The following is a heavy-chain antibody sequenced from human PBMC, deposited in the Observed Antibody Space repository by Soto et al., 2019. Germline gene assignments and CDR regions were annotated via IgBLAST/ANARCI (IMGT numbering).Heavy chain of an antibody. V-gene: IGHV3-23*01. J-gene: IGHJ4*02. D-gene: IGHD2-21*01. CDR1: RFTFSSYA. CDR2: ISVSGGST. CDR3: AKDAVYNDGLWLVSD. Sequence: EVQLLESGGGLVQPGGSLRLSCAASRFTFSSYAMCWVRQAPGKGLEWVSSISVSGGSTYYADSVKGRFTISRDNSKNTLYLQMNSLRAEDTAMYYCAKDAVYNDGLWLVSDWGQGTLVTVS.